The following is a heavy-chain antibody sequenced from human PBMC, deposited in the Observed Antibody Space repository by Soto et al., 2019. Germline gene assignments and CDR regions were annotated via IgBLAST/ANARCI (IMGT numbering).Heavy chain of an antibody. CDR1: GGSISSGDYY. V-gene: IGHV4-30-4*01. Sequence: SETLSLTCTVSGGSISSGDYYWSWIRQPPGKGLEWIGYIYYSGSTYYNPSLKSRVTISVDTSKNQFSLKLSSVTAADTAVYYCARDCRGWFGELLEYNWFDPWGQGTLVTVSS. D-gene: IGHD3-10*01. CDR2: IYYSGST. J-gene: IGHJ5*02. CDR3: ARDCRGWFGELLEYNWFDP.